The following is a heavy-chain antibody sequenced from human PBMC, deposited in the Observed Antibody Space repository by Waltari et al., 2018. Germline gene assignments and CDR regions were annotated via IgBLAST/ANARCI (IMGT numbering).Heavy chain of an antibody. J-gene: IGHJ5*02. CDR2: IWYDGINK. Sequence: QVQLVESGGGVVQPGRSLRLSCAASGFTFSSYGMHWVRPAPGKGLEWVAVIWYDGINKYYADSVKGRFTISRDNSKNTLYLQMNSLRAEDTAVYYCAKDRYYDWGNWFDPWGQGTLVTVSS. V-gene: IGHV3-33*06. CDR3: AKDRYYDWGNWFDP. CDR1: GFTFSSYG. D-gene: IGHD3-10*01.